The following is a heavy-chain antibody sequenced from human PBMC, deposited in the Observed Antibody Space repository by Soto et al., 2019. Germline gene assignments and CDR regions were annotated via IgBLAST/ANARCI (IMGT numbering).Heavy chain of an antibody. D-gene: IGHD3-3*01. Sequence: SETLSLTCAVSSGSISSSNWWSWVRQPPGKGLEWIGEIYHSGSTNYNPSLKSRVTISVDKSKNQFSLKLSSVTAADTAVYYCARGSERNHEYYYYYYMDVWGKGTTVTVSS. CDR1: SGSISSSNW. CDR3: ARGSERNHEYYYYYYMDV. CDR2: IYHSGST. J-gene: IGHJ6*03. V-gene: IGHV4-4*02.